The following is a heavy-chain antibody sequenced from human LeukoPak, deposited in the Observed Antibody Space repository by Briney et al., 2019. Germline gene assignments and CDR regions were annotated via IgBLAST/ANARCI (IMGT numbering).Heavy chain of an antibody. CDR1: GGSISSYY. Sequence: SETLPLTCTVSGGSISSYYWSWIRQPPGKGLEWIGYIYYSGSTNYNPSLKSRVTISIDTSKNQFSLKLSSVTAADTAVYYCATSGGTTVTRHQDYYYYYGMDVWGQGTTVTVSS. V-gene: IGHV4-59*01. CDR2: IYYSGST. CDR3: ATSGGTTVTRHQDYYYYYGMDV. J-gene: IGHJ6*02. D-gene: IGHD4-11*01.